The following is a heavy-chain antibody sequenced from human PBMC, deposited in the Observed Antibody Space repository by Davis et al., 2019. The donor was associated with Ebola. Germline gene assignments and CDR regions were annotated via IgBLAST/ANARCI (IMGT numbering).Heavy chain of an antibody. CDR3: ARAALLWFREPPGP. CDR2: INHSGST. Sequence: SETLSLTCAVYGGSFTGYYCSWICHPPGKGLEWIGEINHSGSTNYNPSLKCRVTISVDTSKNQFSLKLSSVTAADTTVYYCARAALLWFREPPGPWGQGTLVTVSS. D-gene: IGHD3-10*01. J-gene: IGHJ5*02. CDR1: GGSFTGYY. V-gene: IGHV4-34*01.